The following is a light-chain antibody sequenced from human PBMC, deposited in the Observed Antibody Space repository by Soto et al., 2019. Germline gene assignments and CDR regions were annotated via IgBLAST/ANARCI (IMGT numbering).Light chain of an antibody. CDR3: QQYVTSPWA. V-gene: IGKV3-20*01. J-gene: IGKJ1*01. CDR1: QSVSSSF. Sequence: EIVLTQSPGTLSLSPGERATLSCRASQSVSSSFLAWYKQKPGQAPRLLIYGASNRATAIPARFSGSGSGTDFTLTISRLEPEDFAVYYCQQYVTSPWAFGQGTKVAIE. CDR2: GAS.